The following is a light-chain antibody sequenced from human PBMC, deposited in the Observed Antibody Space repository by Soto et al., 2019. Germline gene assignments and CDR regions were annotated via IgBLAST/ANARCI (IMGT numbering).Light chain of an antibody. CDR1: SNDIGGYNY. Sequence: QSALTQPASVSGSPGQSITFSCTGTSNDIGGYNYVSWFQHHPDKAPKLIIYEVYDRPSGVSNRFSGSKSGNTASLTISGLQPEDEADYYCSSYTTNRDRVFGGGTKLTVL. CDR3: SSYTTNRDRV. V-gene: IGLV2-14*01. CDR2: EVY. J-gene: IGLJ3*02.